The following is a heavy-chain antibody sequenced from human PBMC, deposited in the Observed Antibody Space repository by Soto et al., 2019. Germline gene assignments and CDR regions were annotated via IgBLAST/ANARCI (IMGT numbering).Heavy chain of an antibody. CDR2: IYYSGST. CDR1: GGSISSTNYY. CDR3: ARLFPHSGSYLDY. Sequence: QLQLQESGPGLVKPSETLSLTCTVSGGSISSTNYYWGWIRQPPGKGLEWIGSIYYSGSTYYNPPXXXRXXISVATSKNQFSLKLSSVPAADTAVYYCARLFPHSGSYLDYWGQGTLVTVSS. V-gene: IGHV4-39*01. J-gene: IGHJ4*02. D-gene: IGHD1-26*01.